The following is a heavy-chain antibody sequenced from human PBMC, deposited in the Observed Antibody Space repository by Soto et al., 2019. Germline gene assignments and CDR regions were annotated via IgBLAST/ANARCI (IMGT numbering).Heavy chain of an antibody. CDR3: ARNTLSAAGSDNSGLDA. CDR2: ISGSGFTI. D-gene: IGHD6-13*01. CDR1: GFTLSDHY. V-gene: IGHV3-11*01. J-gene: IGHJ6*02. Sequence: QVQLVESGGGLVEPGGYLRLSCATSGFTLSDHYMSWIGQAPGKGLAWVAFISGSGFTIYNADSVKGRFTISRDNAKNSVYLQMDSLTAEDTAVYYCARNTLSAAGSDNSGLDAWGRGTTVAVSS.